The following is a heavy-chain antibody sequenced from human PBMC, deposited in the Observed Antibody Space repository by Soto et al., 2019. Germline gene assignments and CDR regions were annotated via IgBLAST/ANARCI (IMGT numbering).Heavy chain of an antibody. CDR3: ARDPDGAVAGRFDY. V-gene: IGHV1-69*06. Sequence: GASVKVSCKASGGTFSSYAISWLRQAPGQGLEWMGGIIPIFGTANYAQKFQGRVTITADKSTSTAYMELSSLRSEDTAAYYCARDPDGAVAGRFDYWGQGTLVTVSS. D-gene: IGHD6-19*01. J-gene: IGHJ4*02. CDR1: GGTFSSYA. CDR2: IIPIFGTA.